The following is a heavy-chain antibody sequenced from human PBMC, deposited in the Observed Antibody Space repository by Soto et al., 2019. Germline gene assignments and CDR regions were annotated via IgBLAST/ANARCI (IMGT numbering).Heavy chain of an antibody. CDR2: IYYSGST. V-gene: IGHV4-59*01. CDR3: AGSAYTAMAVYYYYYMDV. CDR1: GGSISSYY. D-gene: IGHD5-18*01. Sequence: TSETLSLTCTVSGGSISSYYWSWIRQPPGKGLEWIGYIYYSGSTNYNPSLKSRVTISVDTSKNQFSLKLSSVTAADTAVYYCAGSAYTAMAVYYYYYMDVWGKGTTVTVSS. J-gene: IGHJ6*03.